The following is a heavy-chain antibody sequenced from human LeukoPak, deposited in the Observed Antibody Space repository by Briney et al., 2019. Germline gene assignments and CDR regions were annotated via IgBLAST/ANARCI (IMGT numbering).Heavy chain of an antibody. CDR3: ARGPMVRGVLDY. D-gene: IGHD3-10*01. J-gene: IGHJ4*02. CDR2: IIPVLDIP. Sequence: GSSVKVSCKASGGTFNNYGISWVRQAPGQGLDWMGRIIPVLDIPNYAQKFQGRVTITADKSTSTVYMELSSLRYGDTAVYYCARGPMVRGVLDYWGQGTLVTVSS. V-gene: IGHV1-69*04. CDR1: GGTFNNYG.